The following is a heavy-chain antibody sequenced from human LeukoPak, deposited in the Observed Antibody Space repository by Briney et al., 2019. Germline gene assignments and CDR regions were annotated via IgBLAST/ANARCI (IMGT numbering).Heavy chain of an antibody. D-gene: IGHD4-11*01. CDR1: GGSISSYY. CDR3: ARVPEVTTPLGWYFDL. J-gene: IGHJ2*01. V-gene: IGHV4-59*01. Sequence: PSETLSLTCTVSGGSISSYYWSWIRQPPGKGLEWIGYIYYSGSTNYNPSLKSRVTISVDTSKNQFSLKLSSVTAADTAVYYCARVPEVTTPLGWYFDLWGRGTLVTVSS. CDR2: IYYSGST.